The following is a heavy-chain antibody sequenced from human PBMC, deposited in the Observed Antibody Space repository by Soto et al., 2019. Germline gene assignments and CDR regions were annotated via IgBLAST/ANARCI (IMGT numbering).Heavy chain of an antibody. CDR2: IIPIFGTA. V-gene: IGHV1-69*01. Sequence: QVQLVQAGAEVKKPGSSVKVSCKASGSTFSSYAISWVRQAPGQGLEWMGGIIPIFGTANYAQKFQGRVTITADESTSTSYMELSSLRSEDTAVYYCARGEYYDSSITVLAQPYYYYYGMDVWGQGTTVTVSS. CDR3: ARGEYYDSSITVLAQPYYYYYGMDV. D-gene: IGHD3-22*01. J-gene: IGHJ6*02. CDR1: GSTFSSYA.